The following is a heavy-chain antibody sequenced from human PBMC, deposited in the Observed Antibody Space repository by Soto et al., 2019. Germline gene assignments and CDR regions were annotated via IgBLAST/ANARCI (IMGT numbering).Heavy chain of an antibody. CDR3: ARPQTRSAWNDGFDN. CDR1: GFTFDDYS. Sequence: QVQLVESGGGVVQPGRSLRLSCAASGFTFDDYSMHWVRQAPGKGLEWVALISYDGGTTHYGDSVKGRLTISRDDSKITLLLKINSLRSEDTAVYYCARPQTRSAWNDGFDNCGQGTMVTVS. D-gene: IGHD1-1*01. CDR2: ISYDGGTT. J-gene: IGHJ3*02. V-gene: IGHV3-30*03.